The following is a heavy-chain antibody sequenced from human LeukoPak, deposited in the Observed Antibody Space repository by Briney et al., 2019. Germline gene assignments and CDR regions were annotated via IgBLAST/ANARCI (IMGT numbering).Heavy chain of an antibody. CDR1: GFTFSSYA. D-gene: IGHD3-22*01. V-gene: IGHV3-30-3*01. Sequence: GGSLRLSCAASGFTFSSYAMHWVRQAPGKGLEWVAVISYDGSNKYYADSVKGRFTISRDNSKNTLYLQMNSLRAADTAVYYCASPYYYDSSAYYYGPDYWGQGTLVTVSS. CDR2: ISYDGSNK. J-gene: IGHJ4*02. CDR3: ASPYYYDSSAYYYGPDY.